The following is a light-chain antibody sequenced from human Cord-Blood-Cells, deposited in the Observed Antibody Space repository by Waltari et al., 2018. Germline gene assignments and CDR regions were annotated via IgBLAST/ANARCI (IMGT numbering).Light chain of an antibody. Sequence: QSALTQPASVSGSPGQSIPISCTVTSSDVGGYNYVSWYQQHPGKAPTLMIYDVSHRPSGVSNRFSVSKSGNTASLTISGLQAEDEADYYCSSYTSSSTRVFGGGTKLTVL. CDR1: SSDVGGYNY. CDR2: DVS. V-gene: IGLV2-14*03. J-gene: IGLJ3*02. CDR3: SSYTSSSTRV.